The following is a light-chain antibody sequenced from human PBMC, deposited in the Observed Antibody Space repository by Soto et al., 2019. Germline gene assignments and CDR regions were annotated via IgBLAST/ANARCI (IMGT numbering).Light chain of an antibody. CDR2: GAS. Sequence: EVVLTQSPGTLSLSPGERVTLSCRASQSVSSSYLAWYQQKPGQAPRLLIYGASTRATGIPDRFSGSGSGKDFSLTISSLEPEDFAVYYCQQYGSSLWTFGQGTKV. CDR1: QSVSSSY. V-gene: IGKV3-20*01. CDR3: QQYGSSLWT. J-gene: IGKJ1*01.